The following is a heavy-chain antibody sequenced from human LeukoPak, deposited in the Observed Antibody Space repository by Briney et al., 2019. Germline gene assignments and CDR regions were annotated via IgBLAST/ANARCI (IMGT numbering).Heavy chain of an antibody. J-gene: IGHJ4*02. Sequence: GGSLGLSCAASGFTFDDFAMHWVRQDPGKGLHWVALISGDGGSTYYADSVKGRFTISRDNSKNSLYLQMNSLRTEDTALYYCTKDIMSGYSYGLVDYWGQGTLVTVSS. CDR3: TKDIMSGYSYGLVDY. V-gene: IGHV3-43*02. CDR2: ISGDGGST. D-gene: IGHD5-18*01. CDR1: GFTFDDFA.